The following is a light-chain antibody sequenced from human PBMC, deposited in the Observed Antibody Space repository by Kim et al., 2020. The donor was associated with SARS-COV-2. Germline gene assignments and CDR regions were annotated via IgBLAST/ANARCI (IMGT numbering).Light chain of an antibody. CDR1: QTLFYSSNNKNY. CDR2: WAS. Sequence: IVMTQSPDSLAVSLGERATINCKSNQTLFYSSNNKNYLAWYQQRPGQSPKLLIYWASTRGSGVPDRFSGSGSGTDFTLTINTLQAEDVAVYYCQQYYDAPRSFGQGTKLEIK. V-gene: IGKV4-1*01. CDR3: QQYYDAPRS. J-gene: IGKJ2*03.